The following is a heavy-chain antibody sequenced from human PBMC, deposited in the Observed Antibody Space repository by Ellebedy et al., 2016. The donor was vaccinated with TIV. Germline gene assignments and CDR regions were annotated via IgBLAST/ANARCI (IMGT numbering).Heavy chain of an antibody. J-gene: IGHJ3*02. CDR2: INSDGSST. Sequence: PGGSLRLSCAASGFTFSSYWMHWVRQAPGKGLVWVSRINSDGSSTSYADSVKGRFTISRDNSKNTLYLQMNSLRAEDTAVYYCARAGTMYYYDSLGAFDIWGQGTMVTVSS. D-gene: IGHD3-22*01. V-gene: IGHV3-74*01. CDR3: ARAGTMYYYDSLGAFDI. CDR1: GFTFSSYW.